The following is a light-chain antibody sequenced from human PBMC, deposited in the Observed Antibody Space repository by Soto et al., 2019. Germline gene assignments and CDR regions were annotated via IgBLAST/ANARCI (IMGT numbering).Light chain of an antibody. CDR1: QSISSW. CDR3: QQYHSLDT. CDR2: DAS. Sequence: DIQMTQSPSTLSASVGDRVTITCRASQSISSWLAWYQQKPGKAPKLLIYDASSLESGVPSRFSGSGSGTEFTITIRRLQPDDFVTYYCQQYHSLDTFGQGTKLEIK. J-gene: IGKJ2*01. V-gene: IGKV1-5*01.